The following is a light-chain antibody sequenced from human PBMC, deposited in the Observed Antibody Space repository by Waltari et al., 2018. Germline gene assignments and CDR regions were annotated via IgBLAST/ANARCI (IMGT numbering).Light chain of an antibody. CDR3: QQANSFPYT. V-gene: IGKV1-12*01. Sequence: DIQMTQSPSSVSASVGDRVPITCRASQDISNWLAWYQQKSGKAPKLLIYGASSLQSGVPSRFSGSGSGTDFSLTISSLQSEDFATYYCQQANSFPYTFGQGTKLEIK. CDR2: GAS. J-gene: IGKJ2*01. CDR1: QDISNW.